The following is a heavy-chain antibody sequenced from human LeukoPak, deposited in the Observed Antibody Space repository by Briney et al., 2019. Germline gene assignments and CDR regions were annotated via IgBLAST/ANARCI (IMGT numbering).Heavy chain of an antibody. CDR2: ISGSGGST. Sequence: PGGSLRLSCAASGFTFSSYAMSWVRQAPGKGLEWVSAISGSGGSTYYADSVKGRLTISRDNSKNTLYLQMNSLRAEDTAVYYCGSLWYSSSSEALFDYWGQGTLVTVSS. J-gene: IGHJ4*02. CDR3: GSLWYSSSSEALFDY. D-gene: IGHD6-6*01. V-gene: IGHV3-23*01. CDR1: GFTFSSYA.